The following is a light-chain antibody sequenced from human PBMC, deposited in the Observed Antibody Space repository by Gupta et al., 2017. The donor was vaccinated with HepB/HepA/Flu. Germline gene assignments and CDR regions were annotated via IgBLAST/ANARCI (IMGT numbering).Light chain of an antibody. Sequence: EIVMTQSPATLSVSPGERATLSCRASQSISINLAWYQQKPGQTPKLLIHGASTRATGIPARFSGSGSGREFTLTISSLQSEDFALYYCQQYKTRPLTFGGGTKVEIK. CDR3: QQYKTRPLT. V-gene: IGKV3-15*01. CDR1: QSISIN. CDR2: GAS. J-gene: IGKJ4*01.